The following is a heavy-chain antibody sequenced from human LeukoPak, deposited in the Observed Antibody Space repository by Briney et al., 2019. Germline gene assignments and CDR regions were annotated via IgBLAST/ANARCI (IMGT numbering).Heavy chain of an antibody. J-gene: IGHJ4*02. CDR3: ARGGKGPGWDYDSSGSYFDY. CDR1: GYTFTSYG. Sequence: ASVKVSCKASGYTFTSYGISWVRQAPGQGLEWMGWISAYNGNTNYAQKLQGRVTMTTDTPTSTAYMELRSLRSDDTAVYYCARGGKGPGWDYDSSGSYFDYWGQGTLVTVSS. D-gene: IGHD3-22*01. V-gene: IGHV1-18*01. CDR2: ISAYNGNT.